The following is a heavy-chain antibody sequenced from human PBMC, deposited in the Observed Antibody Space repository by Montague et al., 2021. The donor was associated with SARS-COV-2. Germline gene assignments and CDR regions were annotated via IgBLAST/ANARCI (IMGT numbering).Heavy chain of an antibody. CDR3: ARMVATLGNDY. CDR2: XNWDDDK. D-gene: IGHD5-12*01. CDR1: GFSLSTSGMC. V-gene: IGHV2-70*11. Sequence: PALLKPTQTLTLTCTFSGFSLSTSGMCVSWIRQPPVKALEWLARXNWDDDKYYSTSLKARLTISKDTSKNQVVLTLTNMDPVDTATYYCARMVATLGNDYWGRGTLVTVSS. J-gene: IGHJ4*02.